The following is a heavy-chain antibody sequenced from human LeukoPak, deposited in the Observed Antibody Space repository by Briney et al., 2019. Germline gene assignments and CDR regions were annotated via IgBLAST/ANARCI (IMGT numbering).Heavy chain of an antibody. CDR3: VRERYTSSWYPYYFDC. Sequence: GGSLRLSCAASGFTVSSNYMSWVRQAPGKGLEWVSSISSSSRYIYYADSVKGRFTISRDDARNSLYLQMSSLRAEDTATYYCVRERYTSSWYPYYFDCWGQGTLVTVSS. D-gene: IGHD6-13*01. CDR1: GFTVSSNY. V-gene: IGHV3-21*01. J-gene: IGHJ4*02. CDR2: ISSSSRYI.